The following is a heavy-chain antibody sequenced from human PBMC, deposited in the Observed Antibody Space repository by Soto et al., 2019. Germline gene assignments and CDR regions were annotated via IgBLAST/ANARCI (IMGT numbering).Heavy chain of an antibody. D-gene: IGHD2-8*01. CDR1: GGSISSTTYY. CDR3: ARHPTIAELMVYATHYFDH. Sequence: QLQLQESGPGLVKPSETLSLTCTVSGGSISSTTYYWGWIRQPPGKGLEWFGSIYYTGSTHYNPALKSRVTISVDTSKNQFSLKLSSVTAADTAVYYCARHPTIAELMVYATHYFDHWGQGTLVTVSS. J-gene: IGHJ4*02. CDR2: IYYTGST. V-gene: IGHV4-39*01.